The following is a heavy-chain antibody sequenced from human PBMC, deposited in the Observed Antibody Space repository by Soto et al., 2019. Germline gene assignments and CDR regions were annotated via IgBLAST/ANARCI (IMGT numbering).Heavy chain of an antibody. CDR3: AKSSGSGTQRPTDV. J-gene: IGHJ6*04. D-gene: IGHD3-10*01. V-gene: IGHV3-23*01. Sequence: GGSLRLSCAASGFTFSSYAMSWFRQAPGKGLEWVSIISGSGGSTYYADSVKGRFTISRDNSKNTMYLQMNSLRAEDTAVYYCAKSSGSGTQRPTDVWGKGTTVTVPS. CDR2: ISGSGGST. CDR1: GFTFSSYA.